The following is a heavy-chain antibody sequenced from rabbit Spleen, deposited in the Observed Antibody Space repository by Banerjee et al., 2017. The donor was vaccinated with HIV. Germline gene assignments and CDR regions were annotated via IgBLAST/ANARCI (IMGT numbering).Heavy chain of an antibody. J-gene: IGHJ4*01. Sequence: QEDLEESGGGLVKPEGSLTLTCKASGFSFSDRDVMCWVRQAPGKGLEWIACINTYTAKSVYAGWATGRFSISRTSSTTVFLQMTSLTAADAATYFCAGGLADVIGWSFYLWGPGTLVTVS. CDR1: GFSFSDRDV. CDR2: INTYTAKS. V-gene: IGHV1S45*01. CDR3: AGGLADVIGWSFYL. D-gene: IGHD1-1*01.